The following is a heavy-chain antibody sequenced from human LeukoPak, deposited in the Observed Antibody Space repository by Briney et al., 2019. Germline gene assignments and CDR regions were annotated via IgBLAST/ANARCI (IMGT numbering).Heavy chain of an antibody. V-gene: IGHV4-39*07. CDR2: IYYSGST. J-gene: IGHJ4*02. CDR1: GGSISSSSYS. Sequence: PSETLSLTCTVSGGSISSSSYSWGWMRQPPGKGLEWIGSIYYSGSTYYNPTLKSRVTISVDTSKNQFSLKLSSVTAADTAVYYCARDMGLAYWGQGTLVTVSS. CDR3: ARDMGLAY. D-gene: IGHD4/OR15-4a*01.